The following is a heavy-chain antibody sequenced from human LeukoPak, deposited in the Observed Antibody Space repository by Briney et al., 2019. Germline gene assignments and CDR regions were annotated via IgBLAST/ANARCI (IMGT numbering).Heavy chain of an antibody. CDR2: INPGDGST. CDR1: GYTFTNGY. CDR3: SRVGERVFDC. Sequence: ASVKVSCKTSGYTFTNGYMHWVRQAPGQGLEWMGVINPGDGSTKYAQKFQGRVTMTRDTSTSTIYMELSSLKSDDTAVYYCSRVGERVFDCWGQGTLVTVSS. V-gene: IGHV1-46*03. J-gene: IGHJ4*02. D-gene: IGHD3-10*01.